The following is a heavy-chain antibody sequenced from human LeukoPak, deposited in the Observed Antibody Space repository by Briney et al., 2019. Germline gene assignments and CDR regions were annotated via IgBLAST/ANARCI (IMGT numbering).Heavy chain of an antibody. D-gene: IGHD3-10*01. Sequence: PSETLSLTCTVSGGSISSYYWNWIRQPPGKGLEWIGYIYYSGSTNYNPSLKSRVTISVDTSNTSKNQFSLKLSSVTAADTAVYYCASLPMVRGRNYYFDSWGQGTLVTVSS. V-gene: IGHV4-59*01. CDR1: GGSISSYY. CDR3: ASLPMVRGRNYYFDS. J-gene: IGHJ4*02. CDR2: IYYSGST.